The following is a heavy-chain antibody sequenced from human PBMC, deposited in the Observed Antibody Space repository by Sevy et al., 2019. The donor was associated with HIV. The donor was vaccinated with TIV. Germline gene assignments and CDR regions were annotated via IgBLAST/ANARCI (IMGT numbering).Heavy chain of an antibody. V-gene: IGHV3-73*01. CDR2: IRSKANSYAP. J-gene: IGHJ6*02. D-gene: IGHD6-6*01. CDR1: GFTFSGSA. CDR3: TRQKSSSSSYYYCYGMDV. Sequence: GGSLRLSCAASGFTFSGSAMHWVRQASGKGLEWVGRIRSKANSYAPAYAASVKGRFTISRDDSKNTEYLQMNSLKTEDTAVYYCTRQKSSSSSYYYCYGMDVWGQGTTVTVSS.